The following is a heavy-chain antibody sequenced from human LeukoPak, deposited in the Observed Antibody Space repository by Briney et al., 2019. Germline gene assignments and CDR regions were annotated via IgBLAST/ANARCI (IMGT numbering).Heavy chain of an antibody. CDR3: ARAAGGYCTNGVCYYGMDV. V-gene: IGHV1-69*04. Sequence: GASVKVSCKASGGTFSSYAISWVRQAPGQGLEWMGRIIPIFGIANYAQKFQGRVTITADKSTSTAYTELSSLRSEDTAVYYCARAAGGYCTNGVCYYGMDVWGQGTTVTVSS. CDR2: IIPIFGIA. J-gene: IGHJ6*02. CDR1: GGTFSSYA. D-gene: IGHD2-8*01.